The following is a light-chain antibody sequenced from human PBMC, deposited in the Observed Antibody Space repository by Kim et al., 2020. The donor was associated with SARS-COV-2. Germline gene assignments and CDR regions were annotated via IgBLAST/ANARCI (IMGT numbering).Light chain of an antibody. Sequence: GQRVTISCSGSSSNIESNYVYWYQQLPGTAPKVLIYRNNQRTSGVPDRFSGSKSGTSASLAISGLRSEDEADYYCAAWDDSLSGRVFGGGTKLTVL. CDR1: SSNIESNY. J-gene: IGLJ3*02. CDR3: AAWDDSLSGRV. CDR2: RNN. V-gene: IGLV1-47*01.